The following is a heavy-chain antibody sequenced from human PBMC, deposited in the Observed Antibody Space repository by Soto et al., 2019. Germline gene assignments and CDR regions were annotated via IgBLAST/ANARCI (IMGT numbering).Heavy chain of an antibody. CDR2: INAGNGNT. D-gene: IGHD3-3*01. Sequence: GASVKVSCKASGYTFTSYAMHWVRQAPGQRLEWMGWINAGNGNTKYSQKFQGRVTITRDTSASTAYMELSSLRSEDTAVYYCARDYVHDFWSGYPRALNAFDIWGQGTMVTVS. V-gene: IGHV1-3*01. J-gene: IGHJ3*02. CDR1: GYTFTSYA. CDR3: ARDYVHDFWSGYPRALNAFDI.